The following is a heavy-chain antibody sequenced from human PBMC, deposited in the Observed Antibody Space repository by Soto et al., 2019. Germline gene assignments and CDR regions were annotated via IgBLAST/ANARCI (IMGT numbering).Heavy chain of an antibody. CDR1: GGTFSSYA. CDR3: ARDRSSGFWSGYGRSYGMDV. Sequence: SVKVSCKASGGTFSSYAISWVRQAPGQGLEWMGGIIPIFGTANYAQKFQGRVTITADESTSTAYMQLSSLRSEDTAVYYCARDRSSGFWSGYGRSYGMDVWGQGTTVTVSS. V-gene: IGHV1-69*13. J-gene: IGHJ6*02. D-gene: IGHD3-3*01. CDR2: IIPIFGTA.